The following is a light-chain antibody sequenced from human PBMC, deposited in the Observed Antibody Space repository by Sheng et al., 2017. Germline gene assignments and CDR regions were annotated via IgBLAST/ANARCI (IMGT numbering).Light chain of an antibody. CDR3: QQFSVIPPT. V-gene: IGKV4-1*01. CDR2: WAS. CDR1: QSVFYTSNNENY. J-gene: IGKJ1*01. Sequence: DIVMTQSPDSLAVSLGERATINCKSSQSVFYTSNNENYLAWYQHKPGQPPRLLIYWASTRESGVPDRFTGSGSGTDFTLTISSLQAEDVAVYYCQQFSVIPPTFGQGTRVEIK.